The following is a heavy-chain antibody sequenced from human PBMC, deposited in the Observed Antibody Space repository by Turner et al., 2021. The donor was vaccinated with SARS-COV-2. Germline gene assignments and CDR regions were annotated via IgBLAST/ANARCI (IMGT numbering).Heavy chain of an antibody. J-gene: IGHJ4*02. CDR2: IWYDGSNK. CDR3: ARERRFGVVNPYYFDY. V-gene: IGHV3-33*08. Sequence: QVQLVESGGGVVQPGRSLRLSCAASGFTFSSYVMHWVRQAPGKGLEWVAVIWYDGSNKYYADSVKGRFTISRDNSKNTLYLQMNSLRAEDTAVYYCARERRFGVVNPYYFDYWGQGTLVTVSS. CDR1: GFTFSSYV. D-gene: IGHD3-3*01.